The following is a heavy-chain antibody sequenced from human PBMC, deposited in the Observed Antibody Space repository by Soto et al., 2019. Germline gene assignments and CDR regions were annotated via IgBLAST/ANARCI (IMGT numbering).Heavy chain of an antibody. CDR3: AKDRELDDSTLAYDI. CDR1: GFTFSSYA. J-gene: IGHJ3*02. Sequence: GGSLRLSCEASGFTFSSYAMSWVRRAPGKGLEWVSGISGSGVSTYYADSVKGRFAISRDNSKNTLYVQMNSLRAEDTAVYYCAKDRELDDSTLAYDIWSEGTMVTVSS. D-gene: IGHD3-22*01. CDR2: ISGSGVST. V-gene: IGHV3-23*01.